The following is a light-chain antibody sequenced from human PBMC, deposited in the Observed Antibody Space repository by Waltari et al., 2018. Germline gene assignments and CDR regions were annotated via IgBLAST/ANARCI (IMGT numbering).Light chain of an antibody. V-gene: IGKV1-39*01. J-gene: IGKJ4*01. CDR1: QSISSY. Sequence: DIQMTQSPSSLSASVGDRVTITCRARQSISSYLNWYQQKPGKAPKLLIYAASSLQSGVPARFSVSGSGTDFTLTISSLQPEDFATYYCQQSYSTLTFGGGTKVEIK. CDR2: AAS. CDR3: QQSYSTLT.